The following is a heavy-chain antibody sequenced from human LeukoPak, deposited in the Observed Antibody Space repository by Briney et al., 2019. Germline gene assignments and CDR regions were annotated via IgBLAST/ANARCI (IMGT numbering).Heavy chain of an antibody. V-gene: IGHV1-3*01. J-gene: IGHJ5*02. Sequence: ASVKVSCKASGYTFTSYAMHWVRQAPGQRLEWMGWINAGNGNTKYSRKFQGRVTITRDTSASTAYMELSSLRIEDTAVYFYARSTVTPNWFDPWGQGTLVTVSS. CDR3: ARSTVTPNWFDP. CDR1: GYTFTSYA. CDR2: INAGNGNT. D-gene: IGHD4-17*01.